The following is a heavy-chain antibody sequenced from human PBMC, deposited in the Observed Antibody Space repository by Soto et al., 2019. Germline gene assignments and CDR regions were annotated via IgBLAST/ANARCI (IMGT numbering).Heavy chain of an antibody. Sequence: SETLSLTCTVSRVSVSSRSYSWSWIRLPPGKGLEWIGYVYDSGSTTYNPSLKSRVTISVDTSKNQFSLKLSSVTSADTAMYYCARAKVVAYRYDTSGYYTTFDFWVPGALVTVSS. CDR1: RVSVSSRSYS. CDR2: VYDSGST. J-gene: IGHJ4*02. CDR3: ARAKVVAYRYDTSGYYTTFDF. V-gene: IGHV4-61*01. D-gene: IGHD3-22*01.